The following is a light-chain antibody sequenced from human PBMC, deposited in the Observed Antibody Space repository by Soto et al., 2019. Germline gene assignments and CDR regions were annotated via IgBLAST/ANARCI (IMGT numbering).Light chain of an antibody. CDR3: AAWDASPSAWV. CDR2: SNN. Sequence: QSVLTQPPSASGTPGQRITISCSGSTSNIGTNYAFWYQHLPGTAPKVLIYSNNQRPSGVADRFSGSTSGTSASLAISGLRSEDEADYFCAAWDASPSAWVFGGGTKLTVL. CDR1: TSNIGTNY. J-gene: IGLJ3*02. V-gene: IGLV1-47*02.